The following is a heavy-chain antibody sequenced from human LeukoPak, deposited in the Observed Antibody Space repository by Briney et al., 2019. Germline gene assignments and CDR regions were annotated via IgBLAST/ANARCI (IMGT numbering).Heavy chain of an antibody. CDR2: ISPYNGNT. Sequence: GAPVKVSCKASGYTFNNYGISWVRQVPGQGLEWMGWISPYNGNTKFAQKFQGRVTVTTETSTSTAYMELRSLRSDDTAVYYCARQSYFDGRGDDAFDIWGQGTMVTVSS. D-gene: IGHD2-15*01. CDR3: ARQSYFDGRGDDAFDI. CDR1: GYTFNNYG. V-gene: IGHV1-18*01. J-gene: IGHJ3*02.